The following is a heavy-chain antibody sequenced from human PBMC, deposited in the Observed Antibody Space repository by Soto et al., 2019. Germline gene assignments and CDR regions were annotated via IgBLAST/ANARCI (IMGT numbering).Heavy chain of an antibody. J-gene: IGHJ5*01. CDR3: ARGRPAIATRWFDS. CDR1: GGSFSDSY. CDR2: ITSSGTT. Sequence: QVQLQQWGAGLLKPSETLSLTCAVFGGSFSDSYWSWIRQSPGKGLEWIGEITSSGTTYYNPSLKSRVTISGDTSKNQFSLEVRSVTAADTAVYYCARGRPAIATRWFDSWGQGTRVTVSS. V-gene: IGHV4-34*01. D-gene: IGHD1-1*01.